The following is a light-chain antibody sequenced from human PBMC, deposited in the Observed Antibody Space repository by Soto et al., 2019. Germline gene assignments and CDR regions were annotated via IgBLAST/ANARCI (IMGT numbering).Light chain of an antibody. V-gene: IGKV3-15*01. CDR3: QQYNNWPPGT. CDR2: GAS. Sequence: EVVITQSPATLSVSPGERATLSCRASQSISSNLAWYQQKPGQAPRLLIYGASTRATGVHGRFSGSGSGTEFTLTISSLQSEDFAVYYCQQYNNWPPGTFGQGTKVDIK. CDR1: QSISSN. J-gene: IGKJ1*01.